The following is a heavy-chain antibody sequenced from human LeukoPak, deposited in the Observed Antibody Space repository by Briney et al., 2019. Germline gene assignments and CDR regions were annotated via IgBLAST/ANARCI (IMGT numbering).Heavy chain of an antibody. Sequence: TGGSLRLSCAASGFTFSSYWMNWARQAPGKGLEWVSSISSSSSYIYYADSVKGRFTISRDNAKNSLYLQMNSLRAEDTAVYYCARGFTHGWYDAFDIWGQGTMVTVSS. J-gene: IGHJ3*02. V-gene: IGHV3-21*01. CDR1: GFTFSSYW. CDR2: ISSSSSYI. D-gene: IGHD6-19*01. CDR3: ARGFTHGWYDAFDI.